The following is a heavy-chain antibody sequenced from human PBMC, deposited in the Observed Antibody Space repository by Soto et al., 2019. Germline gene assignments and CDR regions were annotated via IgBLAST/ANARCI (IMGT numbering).Heavy chain of an antibody. J-gene: IGHJ5*02. D-gene: IGHD5-18*01. CDR3: ARITGYSYVQNWFDT. V-gene: IGHV5-10-1*01. CDR2: IDPSDSYT. Sequence: PGESLKISCKGSGYSFTSYWISWVRQMPGKGLEWMGRIDPSDSYTNYSPSFQGHVTISADKSISTAYLQWSSLKASDTAMYYCARITGYSYVQNWFDTWGQGTLVTVSS. CDR1: GYSFTSYW.